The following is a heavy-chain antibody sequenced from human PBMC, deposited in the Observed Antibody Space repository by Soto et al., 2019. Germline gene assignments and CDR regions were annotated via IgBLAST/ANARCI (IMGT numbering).Heavy chain of an antibody. V-gene: IGHV1-69*13. J-gene: IGHJ3*02. CDR2: IIPIFGTA. D-gene: IGHD2-15*01. Sequence: SVKVSCKASGGTFSSYAISWVRQAPGQGLEWMGGIIPIFGTANYAQKFQGRVTITADESTSTAYMELSSLRSEDTAVYYCARVAGNEKGYCSGGSCSFDIWGQGTMVTVSS. CDR3: ARVAGNEKGYCSGGSCSFDI. CDR1: GGTFSSYA.